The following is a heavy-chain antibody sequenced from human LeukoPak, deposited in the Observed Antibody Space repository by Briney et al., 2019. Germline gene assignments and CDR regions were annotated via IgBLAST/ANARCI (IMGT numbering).Heavy chain of an antibody. V-gene: IGHV4-39*01. CDR2: SSYSGST. CDR3: SSTIRGWYGVGDY. J-gene: IGHJ4*02. CDR1: SRSITSSSYS. Sequence: SQTLSLTCTVSSRSITSSSYSCGWLRQPPGKGLECIGSSSYSGSTYYNPSLKSRVTISVDASKNQFSLNLNSVTAADTAVYYCSSTIRGWYGVGDYWGQGVLVTVSS. D-gene: IGHD6-19*01.